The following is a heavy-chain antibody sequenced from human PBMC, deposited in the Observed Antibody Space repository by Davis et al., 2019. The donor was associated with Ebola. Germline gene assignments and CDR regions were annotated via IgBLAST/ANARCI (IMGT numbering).Heavy chain of an antibody. J-gene: IGHJ6*02. D-gene: IGHD1-26*01. CDR2: ISGSGGST. CDR1: GFTFSSYA. Sequence: GESLTISCAASGFTFSSYAMSWVRQAPGKGLEWGSAISGSGGSTYYADSVKGRFTISRHNSKNTLYLQMNSLRAEDTAVYYCAKAYGSYYYYGMDVWGQGTTVTVSS. V-gene: IGHV3-23*01. CDR3: AKAYGSYYYYGMDV.